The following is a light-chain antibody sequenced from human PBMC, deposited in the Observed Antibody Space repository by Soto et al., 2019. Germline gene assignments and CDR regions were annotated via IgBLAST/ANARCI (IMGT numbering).Light chain of an antibody. J-gene: IGLJ2*01. CDR2: EVV. CDR3: SSYGGDNNVV. CDR1: SSDVGGYNY. Sequence: QSALTQPPSASGSPGQSVTISCTGTSSDVGGYNYVSWYQQHPGAATKLMIYEVVKRPSGVPDRFSGSKSGNTASLTVSGLQAEDESDYYCSSYGGDNNVVFGGGTQLTVL. V-gene: IGLV2-8*01.